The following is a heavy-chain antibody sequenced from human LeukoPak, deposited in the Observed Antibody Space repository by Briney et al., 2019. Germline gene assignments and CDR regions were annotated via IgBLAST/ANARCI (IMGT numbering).Heavy chain of an antibody. CDR1: GGSISSYY. CDR3: ARGLVVATDDAFDI. D-gene: IGHD2-15*01. CDR2: FFYRGDT. V-gene: IGHV4-59*01. Sequence: SETLSLTCTVSGGSISSYYWSWIRQPPGKGLEWIGYFFYRGDTNYNPSLKSRATISVDTSKSQFSLKLSSVTAADTAVYYCARGLVVATDDAFDIWGQGTMVTVSS. J-gene: IGHJ3*02.